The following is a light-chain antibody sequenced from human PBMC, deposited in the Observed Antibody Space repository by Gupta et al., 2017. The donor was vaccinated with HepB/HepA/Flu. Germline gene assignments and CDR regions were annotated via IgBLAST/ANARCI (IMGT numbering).Light chain of an antibody. J-gene: IGKJ4*01. CDR1: QSISSY. CDR2: AAS. CDR3: QQSYSTPLT. V-gene: IGKV1-39*01. Sequence: IQMTQSPSSLSASVADRVTITCRASQSISSYLNWYQQKPGKAPKLLIYAASSLQSGVPSRFSGSGSGTDFPLTISSLQPEDFATYYGQQSYSTPLTFGGGTKVEIK.